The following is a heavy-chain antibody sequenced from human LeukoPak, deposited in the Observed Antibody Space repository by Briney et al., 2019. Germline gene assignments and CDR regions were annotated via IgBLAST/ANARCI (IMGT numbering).Heavy chain of an antibody. D-gene: IGHD3-10*01. J-gene: IGHJ6*02. CDR3: ARDYGSGSLYYYYGMDV. Sequence: GGSLRLSCAASGFTFSSYAMSWVRQAPGKGLEWVSAISGSGGSTYYADSVKGRFTISRDNSKNTLYLQMNSLRAEDTAVYYCARDYGSGSLYYYYGMDVWGQGTTVTVSS. CDR2: ISGSGGST. CDR1: GFTFSSYA. V-gene: IGHV3-23*01.